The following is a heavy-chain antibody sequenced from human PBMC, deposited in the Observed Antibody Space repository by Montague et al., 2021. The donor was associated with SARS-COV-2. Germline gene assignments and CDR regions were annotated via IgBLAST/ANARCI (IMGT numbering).Heavy chain of an antibody. CDR2: IYSGGST. D-gene: IGHD1-7*01. Sequence: SLSLSCAASGFTVSSNYMSWVRQAPGKGLEWVSVIYSGGSTYYADSVKGRFTISRDNSKNTLYLQMNGLRAEDTAVYYCARDRGGNYYFDYWGQGTLVTVSS. CDR3: ARDRGGNYYFDY. V-gene: IGHV3-53*01. J-gene: IGHJ4*02. CDR1: GFTVSSNY.